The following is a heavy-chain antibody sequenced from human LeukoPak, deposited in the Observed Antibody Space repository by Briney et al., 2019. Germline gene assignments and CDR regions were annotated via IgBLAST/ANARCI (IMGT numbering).Heavy chain of an antibody. CDR1: GGSFSGYY. Sequence: SETLSLTCAVYGGSFSGYYWSWIRQPPGKGLEWIGEINHSGSTHYNPSLKSRVTISVDTSKNQFSLKLSSVTAADTAVYHCARTDYGLDYWGQGTLVTVSS. D-gene: IGHD4-17*01. J-gene: IGHJ4*02. CDR2: INHSGST. CDR3: ARTDYGLDY. V-gene: IGHV4-34*01.